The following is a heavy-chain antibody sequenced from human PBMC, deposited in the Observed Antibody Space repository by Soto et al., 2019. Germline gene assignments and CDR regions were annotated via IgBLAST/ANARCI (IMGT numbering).Heavy chain of an antibody. CDR3: ATSGATIAGGY. CDR1: GFTFSSYG. CDR2: ISYDGSNK. Sequence: QVQLVESGGGVVQPGRSLRLSCAASGFTFSSYGMHWVRQAPGKGLEWVAVISYDGSNKYYADSVKGRFTISRDNSKNTLYLQMNSLRAEDTAVYYCATSGATIAGGYWGQGTLVTVSS. J-gene: IGHJ4*02. D-gene: IGHD1-26*01. V-gene: IGHV3-30*03.